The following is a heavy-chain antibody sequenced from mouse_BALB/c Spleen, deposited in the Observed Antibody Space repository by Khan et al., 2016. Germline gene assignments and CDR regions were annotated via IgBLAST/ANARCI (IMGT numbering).Heavy chain of an antibody. J-gene: IGHJ2*02. CDR2: IDSSDSYT. CDR1: GYTFTDSW. CDR3: ARKGYCYYDY. Sequence: QVQLQQPGAELVMPGASVKMSCKASGYTFTDSWMHWVKQRPGQGLEWIGVIDSSDSYTRYNQNFKGKATLTVDESTSTAYMQLSSLTSEDSAVYYCARKGYCYYDYWGQGTSLTVSS. V-gene: IGHV1-69*01. D-gene: IGHD2-3*01.